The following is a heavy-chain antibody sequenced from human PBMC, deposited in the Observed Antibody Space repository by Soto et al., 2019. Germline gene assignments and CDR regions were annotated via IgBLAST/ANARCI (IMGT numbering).Heavy chain of an antibody. J-gene: IGHJ6*01. D-gene: IGHD5-18*01. CDR3: ARLNTYGEIYNYYGMDV. V-gene: IGHV4-39*01. CDR1: GGSMNAKNYY. Sequence: SETLSLTCSVSGGSMNAKNYYWGWIRRPPGRGLEWIGSFSYTGSTYYNPSLKSRVTISVDTSKSQFSLKLSSVTAADTSVYYCARLNTYGEIYNYYGMDVWGQGTTVTVS. CDR2: FSYTGST.